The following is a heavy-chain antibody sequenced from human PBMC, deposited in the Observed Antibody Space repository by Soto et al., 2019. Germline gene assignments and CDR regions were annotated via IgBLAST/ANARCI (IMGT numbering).Heavy chain of an antibody. J-gene: IGHJ5*02. CDR3: ARVLLKGVDYDILTGYYGGWFDP. D-gene: IGHD3-9*01. V-gene: IGHV4-59*01. CDR1: GGSISSYY. Sequence: PSETLSLTCTVSGGSISSYYWSWIRQPPGKGLEWIGYIYYSGSTNYNPSLKSRVTISVDTSKNQFSLKLSSVTAADTAVYYCARVLLKGVDYDILTGYYGGWFDPWGQGTLVTVSS. CDR2: IYYSGST.